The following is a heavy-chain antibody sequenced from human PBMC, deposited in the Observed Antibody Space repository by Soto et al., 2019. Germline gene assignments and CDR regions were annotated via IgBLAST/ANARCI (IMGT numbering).Heavy chain of an antibody. Sequence: QLQLVQSGAEMKKPGASVKVSCKASGYTLPSFGISWVRQAPEQGLEWIGWISVYSGKTNYVQKFQDRVTMTTDTSTSTAYMELRSLRSDDTAVYYCARGGAQWELLPDYWGQGTLVTVSS. D-gene: IGHD1-26*01. CDR3: ARGGAQWELLPDY. J-gene: IGHJ4*02. V-gene: IGHV1-18*04. CDR2: ISVYSGKT. CDR1: GYTLPSFG.